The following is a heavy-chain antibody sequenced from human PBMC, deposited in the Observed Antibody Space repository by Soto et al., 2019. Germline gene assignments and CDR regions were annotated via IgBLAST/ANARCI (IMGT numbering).Heavy chain of an antibody. Sequence: ASVKFSCKASGYTFTSYYMHWVRQAPGQVLEWMGIINPSGGSTSYXXKFQGRVXXTRDTSTITVXMELSXRRSEDTAVYYCADTYYYGSGSYTHWVQGTLVTVSS. CDR2: INPSGGST. D-gene: IGHD3-10*01. CDR3: ADTYYYGSGSYTH. V-gene: IGHV1-46*03. CDR1: GYTFTSYY. J-gene: IGHJ4*02.